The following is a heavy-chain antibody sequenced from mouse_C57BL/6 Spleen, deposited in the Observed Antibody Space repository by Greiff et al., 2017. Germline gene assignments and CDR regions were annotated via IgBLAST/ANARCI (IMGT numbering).Heavy chain of an antibody. CDR3: TREPYYYGSSTRYFDY. J-gene: IGHJ2*01. Sequence: EVQLVESGEGLVKPGGSLKLSCAASGFTFSSYAMSWVRQTPEKRLEWVAYISSGGDYIYYADTVKGRFTISRDNARNTLYLQMSILKSEDTAMYYCTREPYYYGSSTRYFDYWGQGTTLTVSS. D-gene: IGHD1-1*01. V-gene: IGHV5-9-1*02. CDR1: GFTFSSYA. CDR2: ISSGGDYI.